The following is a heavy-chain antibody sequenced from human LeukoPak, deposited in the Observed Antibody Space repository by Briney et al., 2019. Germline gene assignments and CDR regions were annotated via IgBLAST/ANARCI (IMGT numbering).Heavy chain of an antibody. CDR1: GFTFSDYY. CDR2: ISSSGSTI. J-gene: IGHJ4*02. CDR3: AREEPNYYDSSGYYFF. V-gene: IGHV3-11*01. D-gene: IGHD3-22*01. Sequence: GGSLRLSCAASGFTFSDYYVSWIRQAPGKGLEWVSYISSSGSTIYYADSVKGRFTISRDNAKNSLYLQMNSLRAEDTAVYYCAREEPNYYDSSGYYFFWGQGTLVTVSS.